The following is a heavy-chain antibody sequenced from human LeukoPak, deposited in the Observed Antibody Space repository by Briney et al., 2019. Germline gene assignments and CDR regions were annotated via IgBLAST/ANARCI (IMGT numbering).Heavy chain of an antibody. Sequence: GGSLRLSGAASGFTFSSYAVSWVRQAPGTGLEWVSAISGSGGSTYYADSVKGRFTISRDNSKNTLYLQMNSLRAEDTAVYYCAKVTAPYTPHYWGQGTLVTVSS. CDR1: GFTFSSYA. CDR3: AKVTAPYTPHY. J-gene: IGHJ4*02. V-gene: IGHV3-23*01. CDR2: ISGSGGST.